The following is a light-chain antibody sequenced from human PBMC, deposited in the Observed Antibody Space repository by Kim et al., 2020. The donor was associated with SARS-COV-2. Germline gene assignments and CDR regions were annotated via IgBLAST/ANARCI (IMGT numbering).Light chain of an antibody. V-gene: IGKV1-5*03. CDR3: YHNDSYPLT. J-gene: IGKJ4*01. CDR1: QSIRIY. Sequence: DIQMTQSPSTLSTSVGDRVTITCRASQSIRIYLAWYQQKPGKAPKLLIYRASRLETGVPSRFSGSGSGTEFTLTISSLQPDDSPIFYCYHNDSYPLTFGQRTTVDTK. CDR2: RAS.